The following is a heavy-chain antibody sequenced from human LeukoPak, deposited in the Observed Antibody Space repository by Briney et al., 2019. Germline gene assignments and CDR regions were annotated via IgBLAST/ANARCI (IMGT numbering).Heavy chain of an antibody. Sequence: GGSLRLSCTASGFTFSSYAMNWVRQAPGKGLEWVSVIYSGGSTYYADSVKGRFTISRDNSKNTLYLQMNSLRADDTAVYYCARIYPRLAAAGNWGQGTLVTVSS. J-gene: IGHJ4*02. V-gene: IGHV3-66*01. D-gene: IGHD6-13*01. CDR3: ARIYPRLAAAGN. CDR1: GFTFSSYA. CDR2: IYSGGST.